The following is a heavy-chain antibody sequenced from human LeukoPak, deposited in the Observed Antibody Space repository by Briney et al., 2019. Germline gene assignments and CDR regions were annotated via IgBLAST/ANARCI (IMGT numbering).Heavy chain of an antibody. D-gene: IGHD2-2*01. CDR2: IYHSGST. CDR3: ARASIDCSSTSCYAFDY. Sequence: GSLRLSCAASGFTFSNYAMSWVRQPPGKGLEWIGEIYHSGSTNYNPSLKSRVTISVDKSRNQFSLKLSSVTAADTAVYYCARASIDCSSTSCYAFDYWGQGTLVTVSS. J-gene: IGHJ4*02. CDR1: GFTFSNYAM. V-gene: IGHV4-4*02.